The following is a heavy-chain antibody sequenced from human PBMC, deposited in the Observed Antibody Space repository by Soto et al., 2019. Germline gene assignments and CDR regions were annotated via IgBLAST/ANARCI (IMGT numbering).Heavy chain of an antibody. CDR3: AKDKTRWYHGGGMDV. J-gene: IGHJ6*02. CDR1: GFTFSSYG. Sequence: GGSLRLSCAASGFTFSSYGMHWVRQAPGKRLEWVAVISYDGSNKYYADSVKGRFTISRDNSKNTLYLQMNSLRAEDTAVYYCAKDKTRWYHGGGMDVWGQGTTVTVPS. D-gene: IGHD2-15*01. V-gene: IGHV3-30*18. CDR2: ISYDGSNK.